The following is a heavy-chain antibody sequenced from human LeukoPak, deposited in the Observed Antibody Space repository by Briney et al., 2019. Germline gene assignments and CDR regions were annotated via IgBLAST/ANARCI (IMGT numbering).Heavy chain of an antibody. CDR3: ARGYCSGGNCYNLDY. V-gene: IGHV3-30*04. CDR1: GFIFSSYA. J-gene: IGHJ4*02. Sequence: PGGSLRLSCAASGFIFSSYAMHWVRQAPGKGLGWVAIISYDGRDKYHADSVKGRFTISRDNSKNTLFLQMDSLRPGDTAVYYCARGYCSGGNCYNLDYWGQGTLVTVSS. D-gene: IGHD2-15*01. CDR2: ISYDGRDK.